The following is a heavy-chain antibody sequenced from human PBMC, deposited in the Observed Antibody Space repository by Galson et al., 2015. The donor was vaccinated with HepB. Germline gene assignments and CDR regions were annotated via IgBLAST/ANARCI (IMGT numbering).Heavy chain of an antibody. CDR2: IKQDGSEK. D-gene: IGHD2-2*01. Sequence: SLRLSCAASGFTFSSYWMSWVRQAPGKGLEWVANIKQDGSEKYYVDSVKGRFTISRDNAKNSLYLQMNSLRAEDTAVYYCSGEYCSSSSCTNYWGQGTLVTVSS. CDR1: GFTFSSYW. V-gene: IGHV3-7*01. J-gene: IGHJ4*02. CDR3: SGEYCSSSSCTNY.